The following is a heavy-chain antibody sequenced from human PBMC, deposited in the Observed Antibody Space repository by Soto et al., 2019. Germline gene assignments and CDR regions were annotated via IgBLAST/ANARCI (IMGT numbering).Heavy chain of an antibody. CDR3: AKARYCSGGSCWYFDY. J-gene: IGHJ4*02. V-gene: IGHV3-9*01. Sequence: GGSLRLSCAASGFTFDDYAMHWVRQAPGKGLEWVSGISWNSGSIGYADSVKGRFTISRDNAKNSLYLQMNSLRAEDTALYYCAKARYCSGGSCWYFDYWGQGTLVTV. CDR2: ISWNSGSI. CDR1: GFTFDDYA. D-gene: IGHD2-15*01.